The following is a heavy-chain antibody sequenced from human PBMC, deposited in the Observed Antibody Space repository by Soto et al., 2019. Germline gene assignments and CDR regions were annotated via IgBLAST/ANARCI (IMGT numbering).Heavy chain of an antibody. V-gene: IGHV2-5*02. CDR2: IYWDDDK. Sequence: SGPTLVNPTQTLTLTCTFSGLSLSTSGVGVGWIRQPPGKALEWLALIYWDDDKRYSPSLKSRLTITKDTSKNQVVLTMTNMDPVDTATYYCAHLTTVTRFWYGGNLYYMDVWGKGTTVTVSS. D-gene: IGHD4-17*01. J-gene: IGHJ6*03. CDR1: GLSLSTSGVG. CDR3: AHLTTVTRFWYGGNLYYMDV.